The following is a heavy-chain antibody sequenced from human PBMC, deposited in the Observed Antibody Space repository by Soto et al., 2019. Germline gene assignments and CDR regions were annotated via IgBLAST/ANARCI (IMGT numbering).Heavy chain of an antibody. D-gene: IGHD5-18*01. V-gene: IGHV3-30*18. CDR1: GFTFSSYG. Sequence: GGSLRLSCAASGFTFSSYGMHWVRQAPGKGLEWVAVISYDGSNKYYADSVKGRFTISRDNSKNTLYLQMNSLRAEDTAVYYCAKEKGHSYGYCWGQGTLVTVSS. CDR2: ISYDGSNK. J-gene: IGHJ4*02. CDR3: AKEKGHSYGYC.